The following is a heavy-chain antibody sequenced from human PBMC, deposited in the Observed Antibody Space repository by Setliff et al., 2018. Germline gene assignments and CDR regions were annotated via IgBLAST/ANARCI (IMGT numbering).Heavy chain of an antibody. CDR2: ISSSSYI. D-gene: IGHD5-18*01. V-gene: IGHV3-21*01. Sequence: GGSLRLSCAASGFTFSSYSMNWVRQAPGKGLEWVSSISSSSYIYYADSVTGRFTISRDNAKNSLYLQMNSLSAEDTAVYYCARNGAVDTGFLGYYNYYYMDVWGKGTTVTAP. CDR1: GFTFSSYS. J-gene: IGHJ6*03. CDR3: ARNGAVDTGFLGYYNYYYMDV.